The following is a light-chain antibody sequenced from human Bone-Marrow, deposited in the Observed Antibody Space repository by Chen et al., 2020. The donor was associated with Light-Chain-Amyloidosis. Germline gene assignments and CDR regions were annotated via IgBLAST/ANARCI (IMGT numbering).Light chain of an antibody. V-gene: IGLV2-14*01. CDR3: SSFTSSSSDV. CDR1: SGDVGTYNY. J-gene: IGLJ1*01. Sequence: QSALTQPASVSGSPGQSITISCTGTSGDVGTYNYVSWYQQHPGKAPKVMIYAVSKRPSGVSNRVSGSKSGNTASLTISGLEAEDEADYYCSSFTSSSSDVFGPGTKVTVL. CDR2: AVS.